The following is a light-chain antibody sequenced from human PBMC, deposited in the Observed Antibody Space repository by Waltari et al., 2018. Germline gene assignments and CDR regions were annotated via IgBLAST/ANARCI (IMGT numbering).Light chain of an antibody. V-gene: IGLV2-23*02. CDR3: SSYAGSSKGV. CDR1: SSDVGNYKR. J-gene: IGLJ2*01. Sequence: QSALTQPPSVSGSPGQSITISCPGTSSDVGNYKRVSWYQQHPGKAPKLMIYAVSKRPSGVSDRFSGSKSGDMASLTISGLQPEDEAEYFCSSYAGSSKGVFGGGTKVTVL. CDR2: AVS.